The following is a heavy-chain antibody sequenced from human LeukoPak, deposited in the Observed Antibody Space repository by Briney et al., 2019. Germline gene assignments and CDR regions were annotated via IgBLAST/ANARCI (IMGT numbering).Heavy chain of an antibody. CDR2: ISGGGGST. CDR3: AKDGGSLGEVRD. Sequence: ETLSLTCTVSGGSISSSSYYWGWIRQPPGKGLEWVSVISGGGGSTYYADSVMGRFTISRDNSKDTLYLQMNSLRAEDTAVYYCAKDGGSLGEVRDWGQGTLVTVSS. J-gene: IGHJ4*02. CDR1: GGSISSSSYY. V-gene: IGHV3-23*01. D-gene: IGHD3-16*01.